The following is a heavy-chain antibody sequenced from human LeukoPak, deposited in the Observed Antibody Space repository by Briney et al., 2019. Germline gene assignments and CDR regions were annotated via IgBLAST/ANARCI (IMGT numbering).Heavy chain of an antibody. D-gene: IGHD6-19*01. CDR1: GGSISSYY. Sequence: PSETLSLTCTVSGGSISSYYWSWIRQPPGKGLEWIGYIYYSGSTNYNPSLKSRVSISVDTSKNQFSLKLSFVTAADTAVYYCARLAESYYYGMDVWGQGTTVTVSS. CDR3: ARLAESYYYGMDV. V-gene: IGHV4-59*01. J-gene: IGHJ6*02. CDR2: IYYSGST.